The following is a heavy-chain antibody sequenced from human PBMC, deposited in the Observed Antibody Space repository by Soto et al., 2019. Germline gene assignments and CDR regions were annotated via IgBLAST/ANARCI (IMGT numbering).Heavy chain of an antibody. Sequence: SVKVSCKASGGTFSSYAISWVRQAPGQGLEWMGGIIPIFGTANYAQKFQGRVTITADESTSTAYMELSSLRSEDTAVYYCARDLLDYYDSSGYSWGQGTLVTVSS. D-gene: IGHD3-22*01. CDR3: ARDLLDYYDSSGYS. CDR2: IIPIFGTA. CDR1: GGTFSSYA. V-gene: IGHV1-69*13. J-gene: IGHJ5*02.